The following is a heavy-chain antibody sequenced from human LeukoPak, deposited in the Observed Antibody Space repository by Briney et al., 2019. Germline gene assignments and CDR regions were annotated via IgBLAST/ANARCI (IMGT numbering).Heavy chain of an antibody. D-gene: IGHD2-15*01. J-gene: IGHJ6*04. CDR2: INPNSGGT. CDR3: ARDRGYCSGGSCMHGMDV. V-gene: IGHV1-2*04. Sequence: ASVKVSCKASGYTFTGYYMHWVRQAPGQGLEWMGWINPNSGGTNYAQKFQGWVTMTRDTSIGTAYMELSRLRSDDTAVYYCARDRGYCSGGSCMHGMDVWGKGTTVTVSS. CDR1: GYTFTGYY.